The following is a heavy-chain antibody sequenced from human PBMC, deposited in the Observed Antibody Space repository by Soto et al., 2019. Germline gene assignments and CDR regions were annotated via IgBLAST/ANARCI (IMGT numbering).Heavy chain of an antibody. CDR2: IYYSGST. CDR3: ARDTVTTPNWFDP. V-gene: IGHV4-39*02. D-gene: IGHD4-4*01. CDR1: GGSISSSSYY. Sequence: SETLSLTCTVSGGSISSSSYYWGWIRQPPGKGLEWIGSIYYSGSTYYNPSLKSRVTISVDTSKNQFSLKLSSVTAADTAVYNCARDTVTTPNWFDPWGQGTLVTVSS. J-gene: IGHJ5*02.